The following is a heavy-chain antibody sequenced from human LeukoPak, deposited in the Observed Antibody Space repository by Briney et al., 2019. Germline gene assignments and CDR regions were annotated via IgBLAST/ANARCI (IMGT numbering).Heavy chain of an antibody. J-gene: IGHJ3*02. D-gene: IGHD2-8*01. V-gene: IGHV4-34*01. Sequence: PSETLSLTCAVYGGSFSGYYWSWIRQPPGKGLEWIGEINHSGSTNYNPSLKSRVTISVDTSKNQFSLKLSSVTAADTAVYYCARGLRDIVLMVYAIPAFDIWSQGTKVTLSS. CDR1: GGSFSGYY. CDR3: ARGLRDIVLMVYAIPAFDI. CDR2: INHSGST.